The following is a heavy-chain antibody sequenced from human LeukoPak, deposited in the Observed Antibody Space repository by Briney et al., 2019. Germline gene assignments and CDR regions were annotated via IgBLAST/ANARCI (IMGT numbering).Heavy chain of an antibody. J-gene: IGHJ4*02. CDR1: GFSLSSFC. V-gene: IGHV3-23*01. CDR3: AQHQLIGYCIGGSCSTARVPPPDDC. D-gene: IGHD2-15*01. Sequence: PAESLCLSCTVSGFSLSSFCRGWVRQAPGKGLEWVSTICGGGDKTYYAASVKGRFTTSRDNSKHSLYMQMTRPRAEDTAVYYCAQHQLIGYCIGGSCSTARVPPPDDCGGQASPATLPS. CDR2: ICGGGDKT.